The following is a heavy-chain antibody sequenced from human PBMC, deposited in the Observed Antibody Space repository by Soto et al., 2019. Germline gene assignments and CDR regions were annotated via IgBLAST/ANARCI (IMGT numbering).Heavy chain of an antibody. Sequence: GGSLRLSCAASGFTFSSYGMHWVRQAPGKGLEWVAVIWYDGSNKYYADSVKGRFTISRDNSKNTLYLQMNSLRSDDTAVYYCARDVENSSPYYFDYWGQGTLVTVSS. D-gene: IGHD6-6*01. CDR3: ARDVENSSPYYFDY. CDR1: GFTFSSYG. CDR2: IWYDGSNK. J-gene: IGHJ4*02. V-gene: IGHV3-33*01.